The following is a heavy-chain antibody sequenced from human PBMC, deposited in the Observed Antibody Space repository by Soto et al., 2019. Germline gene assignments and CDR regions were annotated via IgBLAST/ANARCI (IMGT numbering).Heavy chain of an antibody. D-gene: IGHD3-22*01. CDR2: ISHSGIT. CDR3: ARVRYDRSGFDH. J-gene: IGHJ4*02. V-gene: IGHV4-4*02. CDR1: GDSISRSHW. Sequence: QVQLQESGPGLVRPSGALSVTCAVSGDSISRSHWWSWVRQSPGKGLEWIGEISHSGITNYNPSLKSRVTISGDKSKNQISLKLTSVTAADTAVYYCARVRYDRSGFDHWGQGTLVSVSS.